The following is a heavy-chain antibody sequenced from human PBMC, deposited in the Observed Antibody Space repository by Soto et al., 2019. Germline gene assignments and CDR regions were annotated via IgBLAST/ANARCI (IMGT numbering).Heavy chain of an antibody. CDR2: IWYDGSNK. V-gene: IGHV3-33*01. D-gene: IGHD3-3*01. Sequence: QVQLVESGGGVVQPGTSLRLSCAASGLSFRSYGMHWVRQAPGKGLECVAVIWYDGSNKYYADSVKGRFTISRDNSKNTLYLHMNSLRAKDTAVYYCAREGGGDFWGGYSAKYDYWGQGTLVTVSS. CDR1: GLSFRSYG. CDR3: AREGGGDFWGGYSAKYDY. J-gene: IGHJ4*02.